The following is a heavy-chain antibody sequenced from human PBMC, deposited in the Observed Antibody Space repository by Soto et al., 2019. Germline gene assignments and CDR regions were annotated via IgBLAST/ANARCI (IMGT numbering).Heavy chain of an antibody. Sequence: XESLKISCKGSGYSFTSYWLGWVRQMPGKGLEWMGLIYPGDSDTRYSPSFQGQVTISADKSISTAYLQWSSLKASDTAMFYCARVDYSNYYFYGMDVWGKRTTVTVSS. D-gene: IGHD4-4*01. CDR1: GYSFTSYW. V-gene: IGHV5-51*01. CDR2: IYPGDSDT. CDR3: ARVDYSNYYFYGMDV. J-gene: IGHJ6*04.